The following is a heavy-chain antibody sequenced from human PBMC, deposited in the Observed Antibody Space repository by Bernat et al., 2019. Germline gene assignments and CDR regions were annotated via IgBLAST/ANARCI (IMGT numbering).Heavy chain of an antibody. D-gene: IGHD4-17*01. J-gene: IGHJ4*02. CDR3: AKDLSDYGDYIRYY. CDR1: GFTFGDYA. CDR2: ISGSGGST. V-gene: IGHV3-23*04. Sequence: EVQLVESGGGLVQPGRSLRLSCTASGFTFGDYAMSWVRQAPGKGLEWVSAISGSGGSTYYADSVKGRFTISRDNSKNTLYLQMNSLRAEDTAVYYCAKDLSDYGDYIRYYWGQGTLVTVSS.